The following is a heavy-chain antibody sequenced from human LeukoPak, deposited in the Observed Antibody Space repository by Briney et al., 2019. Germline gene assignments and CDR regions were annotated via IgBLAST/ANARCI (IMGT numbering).Heavy chain of an antibody. J-gene: IGHJ4*02. CDR1: GFTFSGSA. CDR3: ARVNWGPNGYSDPYYFDY. Sequence: GGSLRLSCAASGFTFSGSAMHWVRQASGKGLEWVGRIRGKANSYATVYAASVRGRFTISRDDSKNTTYLQMNSLRAEDTAVYYCARVNWGPNGYSDPYYFDYWGQGTLVTVSS. V-gene: IGHV3-73*01. CDR2: IRGKANSYAT. D-gene: IGHD2-8*01.